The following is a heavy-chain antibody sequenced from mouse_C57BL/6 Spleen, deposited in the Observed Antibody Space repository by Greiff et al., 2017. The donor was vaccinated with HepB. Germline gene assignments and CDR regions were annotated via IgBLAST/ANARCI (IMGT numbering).Heavy chain of an antibody. J-gene: IGHJ3*01. V-gene: IGHV1-55*01. CDR2: IYPGSGST. D-gene: IGHD2-4*01. CDR1: GYTFTSYW. CDR3: ARYYDCSFAY. Sequence: QVQLQQPGAELVKPGASVKMSCKASGYTFTSYWITWVKQRPGQGLEWIGDIYPGSGSTNYNEKFKSKATLTVDTSSSTAYMQLSSLPSEDSAVDYCARYYDCSFAYWGQVTLVTVSA.